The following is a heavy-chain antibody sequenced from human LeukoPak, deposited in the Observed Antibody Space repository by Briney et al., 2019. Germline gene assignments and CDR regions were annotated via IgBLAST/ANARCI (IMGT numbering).Heavy chain of an antibody. J-gene: IGHJ4*02. D-gene: IGHD6-13*01. Sequence: PSENLSPTRTGPGGPLSRGYLGLVPQPPREGTGGVGYIYYTGSTNYNPSLKSRVTISVDTSKNQFSLKLSSVTAADTAVYYCARDRPGGSSLDYWGQGTLVTVSS. V-gene: IGHV4-59*01. CDR2: IYYTGST. CDR1: GGPLSRGY. CDR3: ARDRPGGSSLDY.